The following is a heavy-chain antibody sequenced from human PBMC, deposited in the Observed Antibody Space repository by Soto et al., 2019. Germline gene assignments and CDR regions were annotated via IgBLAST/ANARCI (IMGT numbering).Heavy chain of an antibody. V-gene: IGHV3-23*01. CDR3: AKTTDGWFSAFEI. D-gene: IGHD6-19*01. Sequence: EVQLLEYGGGLVQPGGSLRLSCAASGFVFSSYAMSWVRQAPGKGLEWVSAISGSGTTAYYADSVKGRFIFSRDNPKNTMYLQMNSLRAEDTAVYFCAKTTDGWFSAFEIWGQGTVVTVSS. J-gene: IGHJ3*02. CDR2: ISGSGTTA. CDR1: GFVFSSYA.